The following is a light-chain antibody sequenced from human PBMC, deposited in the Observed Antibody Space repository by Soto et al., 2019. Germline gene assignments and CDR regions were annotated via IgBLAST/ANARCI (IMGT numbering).Light chain of an antibody. J-gene: IGKJ2*01. CDR2: AAA. Sequence: DIQMTQSPPSLAASVGDRVIITCRASQTISRNLNWYQQKPGKAPKLLISAAAILQGGVPSRFSGSGSGTDFTLTICSLQPEDFATYYRQQSYSTPRKYTVGQGTRLEIK. CDR1: QTISRN. CDR3: QQSYSTPRKYT. V-gene: IGKV1-39*01.